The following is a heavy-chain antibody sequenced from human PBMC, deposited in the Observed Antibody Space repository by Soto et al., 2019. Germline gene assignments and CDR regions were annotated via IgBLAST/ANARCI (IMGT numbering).Heavy chain of an antibody. D-gene: IGHD7-27*01. V-gene: IGHV1-3*04. CDR1: GYTFTAYG. CDR2: IDTGNGQS. Sequence: GASVKVSCKASGYTFTAYGMHWMRQAPGQGLEWMGWIDTGNGQSKYSQKFQGRVSIIRDTSANTAYMELSNLRSEDTAVYYCARDLGTTPYHHLPLAVWGLGTTVTVSS. CDR3: ARDLGTTPYHHLPLAV. J-gene: IGHJ6*02.